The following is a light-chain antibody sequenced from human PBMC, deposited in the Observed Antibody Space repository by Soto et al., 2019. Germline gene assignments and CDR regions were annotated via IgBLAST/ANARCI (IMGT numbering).Light chain of an antibody. CDR1: QSIGRF. V-gene: IGKV1-5*01. J-gene: IGKJ1*01. CDR2: EAS. CDR3: QQYNSYPWT. Sequence: DIQITRSPSTLSASVGDRVTITCLDSQSIGRFLAWYQHQPGKAPKLLIYEASSLESGVPSRFSGSGSGTEFTLTISSLQPDDFATYYCQQYNSYPWTFGQGTKVDIK.